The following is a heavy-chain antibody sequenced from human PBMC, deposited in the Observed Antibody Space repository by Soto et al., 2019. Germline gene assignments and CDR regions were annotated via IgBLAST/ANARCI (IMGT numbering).Heavy chain of an antibody. J-gene: IGHJ6*02. CDR1: GYSFTSYW. Sequence: PGESLKISCNGSGYSFTSYWIGWVRQMPGKGLEWMGIIYPGDSDTRYSPSFQGQVTISADKSISTAYLQWSSLKASDTAMYYCARHYCSSNSRYSVYYYYYRMDVWGQGTKATVYS. CDR3: ARHYCSSNSRYSVYYYYYRMDV. V-gene: IGHV5-51*01. CDR2: IYPGDSDT. D-gene: IGHD2-2*01.